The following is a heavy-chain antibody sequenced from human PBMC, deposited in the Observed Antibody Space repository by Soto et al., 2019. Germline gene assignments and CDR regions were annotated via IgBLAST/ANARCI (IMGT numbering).Heavy chain of an antibody. CDR2: INHSGTT. CDR3: ASSKYDVVAGSVWFDP. Sequence: SETLSLTCAVYGGSFSGYYWSWIRQPPGRGLEWIGEINHSGTTNNNPSLKSRVTISLDHSRNQFSLRLNSVTAADTAVYFCASSKYDVVAGSVWFDPWGQGTLVTVSS. D-gene: IGHD2-21*01. V-gene: IGHV4-34*01. CDR1: GGSFSGYY. J-gene: IGHJ5*02.